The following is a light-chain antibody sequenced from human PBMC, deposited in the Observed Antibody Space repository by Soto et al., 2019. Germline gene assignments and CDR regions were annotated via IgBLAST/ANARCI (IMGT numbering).Light chain of an antibody. CDR2: EVS. CDR3: SSDVSGYSLGV. CDR1: SSDIDTSRY. J-gene: IGLJ3*02. Sequence: QSALTQPASVSGSPGQSITISCSGASSDIDTSRYVSWYQQHPGKAPKLLIYEVSTRPSGVSSRFSGSKSGITASLTISGLQPEDEADYYCSSDVSGYSLGVFGGGTKLTVL. V-gene: IGLV2-14*01.